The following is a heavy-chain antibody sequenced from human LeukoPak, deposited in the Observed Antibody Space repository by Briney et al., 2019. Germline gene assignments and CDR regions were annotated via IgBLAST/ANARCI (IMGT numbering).Heavy chain of an antibody. CDR1: GGSFSGYY. CDR2: INHSGST. V-gene: IGHV4-34*01. D-gene: IGHD6-13*01. J-gene: IGHJ5*02. CDR3: ARAPGYPAAGTGYWFDP. Sequence: SETLSLTCAVYGGSFSGYYWSWIRQPPGKGLEWIGEINHSGSTNYNPSLKSRVNISVDTSKNQFSLKLSSVTAADTAVYYCARAPGYPAAGTGYWFDPWGQGTLVTVSS.